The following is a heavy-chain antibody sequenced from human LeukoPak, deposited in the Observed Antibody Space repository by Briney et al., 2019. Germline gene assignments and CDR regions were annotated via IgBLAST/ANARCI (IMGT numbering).Heavy chain of an antibody. CDR2: IKSKTDGGTI. Sequence: GGSLRLSCAASGFTFSNAWMSWVRQAPGKGLEWVGRIKSKTDGGTIDYAAAVKGRFTISRDDSNNTLYLQMNSLKTEDTAVYYCTTDSPADYSYGFLINYWGQGSLVTVSS. V-gene: IGHV3-15*01. J-gene: IGHJ4*02. CDR3: TTDSPADYSYGFLINY. CDR1: GFTFSNAW. D-gene: IGHD5-18*01.